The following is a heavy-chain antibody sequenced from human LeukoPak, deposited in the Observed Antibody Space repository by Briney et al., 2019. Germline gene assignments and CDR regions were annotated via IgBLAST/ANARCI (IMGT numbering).Heavy chain of an antibody. CDR1: GGTFSSYA. CDR3: ARHIIAAAGTPFHY. V-gene: IGHV1-69*04. Sequence: SVKVSCKASGGTFSSYAISWVRQAPGQGLEWMGRIIPILGIANYAQKFQGRVTITADKSTSTAYMELSSLRSEDTAVYYCARHIIAAAGTPFHYWGQGTLVTVSS. CDR2: IIPILGIA. D-gene: IGHD6-13*01. J-gene: IGHJ4*02.